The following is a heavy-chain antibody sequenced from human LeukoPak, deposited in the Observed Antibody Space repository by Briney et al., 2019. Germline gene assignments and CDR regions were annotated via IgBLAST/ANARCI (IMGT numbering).Heavy chain of an antibody. CDR2: IYYTGIS. J-gene: IGHJ6*03. CDR3: ARFPGSAEYRHYYYMDV. Sequence: ASETLSLTCTVSGASISHYFWSWIRQPPGKGLESIGNIYYTGISNYNPSLKSRVTISVDTSKNQFSLKLSSVIAADTAVYYCARFPGSAEYRHYYYMDVWGKGTTVTVSS. V-gene: IGHV4-59*01. CDR1: GASISHYF. D-gene: IGHD2-15*01.